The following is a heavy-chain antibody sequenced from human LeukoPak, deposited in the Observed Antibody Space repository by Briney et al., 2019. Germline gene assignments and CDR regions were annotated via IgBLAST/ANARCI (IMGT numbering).Heavy chain of an antibody. D-gene: IGHD1-26*01. Sequence: PGGSLRLSCAASGFTFSSYAMHWVRQAPGKGLEWVAFIRYDGSSKYYVGSVKGRFTISRDNSKNTLYLQMNSLRAEDTAVYYCAKGSGWEVSYYYYMDVWGKGTTVTISS. V-gene: IGHV3-30*02. CDR1: GFTFSSYA. CDR2: IRYDGSSK. J-gene: IGHJ6*03. CDR3: AKGSGWEVSYYYYMDV.